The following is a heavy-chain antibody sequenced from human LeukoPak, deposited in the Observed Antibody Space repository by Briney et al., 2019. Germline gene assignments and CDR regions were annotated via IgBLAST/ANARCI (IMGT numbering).Heavy chain of an antibody. CDR2: IYYSGST. D-gene: IGHD3-22*01. CDR1: GGSISGHY. V-gene: IGHV4-59*11. J-gene: IGHJ4*02. Sequence: SENLSLTCTVSGGSISGHYWNWIRQPPGKGLEWIGYIYYSGSTNYNPSLKSRVTISIDTSKNQFSLKLSSVTAADTAVYYCARDRGYDSSGYHDYWGQGTLVTVSS. CDR3: ARDRGYDSSGYHDY.